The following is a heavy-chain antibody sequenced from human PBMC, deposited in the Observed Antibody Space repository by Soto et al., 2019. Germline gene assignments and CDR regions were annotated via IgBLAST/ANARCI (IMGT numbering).Heavy chain of an antibody. CDR3: ARREIQGPIDY. CDR1: GYSISSSNW. Sequence: QVQLQESGPGLVKPSDTLSLTCAVSGYSISSSNWWGWIRQPPGKGLEWIGYIYYSGTTYYNPSLKRRVVVSVDTSKNQFSLKLTSVTAVDTAVYYCARREIQGPIDYWGQGTLVTVSS. D-gene: IGHD1-26*01. CDR2: IYYSGTT. J-gene: IGHJ4*02. V-gene: IGHV4-28*01.